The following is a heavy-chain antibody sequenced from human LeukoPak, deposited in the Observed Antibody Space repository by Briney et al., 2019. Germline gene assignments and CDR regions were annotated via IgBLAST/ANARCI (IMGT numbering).Heavy chain of an antibody. J-gene: IGHJ3*02. Sequence: TSETLSLTCTVSGGSISSSSYYWGWIRQPPGKGLEWIGSIYYSGSTYYNPSLKSRVTISVDTSKNQFSLKLSSVTAADTAVYYCASNLFLFRGMHAFDIWGQGTMVTVSS. D-gene: IGHD2/OR15-2a*01. V-gene: IGHV4-39*01. CDR1: GGSISSSSYY. CDR2: IYYSGST. CDR3: ASNLFLFRGMHAFDI.